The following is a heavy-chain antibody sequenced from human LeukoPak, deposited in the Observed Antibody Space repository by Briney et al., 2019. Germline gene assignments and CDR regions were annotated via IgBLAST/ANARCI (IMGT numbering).Heavy chain of an antibody. CDR2: ISSSSSYI. V-gene: IGHV3-21*01. CDR1: GFTFSSYS. CDR3: AREIIDTVTHDWCFDL. D-gene: IGHD4-17*01. J-gene: IGHJ2*01. Sequence: GGSLRLSCAASGFTFSSYSMNWVRQAPGKGLEWVSSISSSSSYIYYADSVKGRFTISRDNAKNSLYLQMNSLRAGDTAVYYCAREIIDTVTHDWCFDLWGRGTLVTVSS.